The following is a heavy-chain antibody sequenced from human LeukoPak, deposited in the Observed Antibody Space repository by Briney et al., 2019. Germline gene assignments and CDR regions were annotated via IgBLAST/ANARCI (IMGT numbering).Heavy chain of an antibody. CDR3: ARGLRTDFWSGYYSYFDY. CDR1: GFTLSSYA. J-gene: IGHJ4*02. V-gene: IGHV3-48*03. D-gene: IGHD3-3*01. Sequence: GGSLRLSCAASGFTLSSYAMNWVRRAPGKGLEWVSYISSSGNTIYYADSVKGRLTISRDNAKNSLYLQMNSLRAEDTAVYYCARGLRTDFWSGYYSYFDYWGQGTLVTVSS. CDR2: ISSSGNTI.